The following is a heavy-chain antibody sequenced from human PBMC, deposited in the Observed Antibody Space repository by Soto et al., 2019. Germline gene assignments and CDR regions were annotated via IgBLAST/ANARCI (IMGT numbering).Heavy chain of an antibody. J-gene: IGHJ6*02. CDR2: ISAYNGST. Sequence: GSSGKVSFKASGYAFASYGIRWGRQPPGQGLEWMGCISAYNGSTKYAQKLQGRVTMPTDTSTSTDSMELRSLRSDDTAVYYCARKSPTSPRDYYYGMDVRGQGTTVTSP. CDR1: GYAFASYG. CDR3: ARKSPTSPRDYYYGMDV. V-gene: IGHV1-18*04.